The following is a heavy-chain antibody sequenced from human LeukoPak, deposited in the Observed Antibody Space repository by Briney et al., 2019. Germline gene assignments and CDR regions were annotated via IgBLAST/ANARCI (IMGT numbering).Heavy chain of an antibody. CDR1: GFTFRNSA. CDR3: ATGYSSSWSLK. D-gene: IGHD6-13*01. Sequence: GGSLRLSCAASGFTFRNSAMHWVRQAPGKGLEWVAVISLDGTNKYYADSVKGRFTISRDDSKNTLYLQMNSLRAEDTAVYYCATGYSSSWSLKWGQGTLVTVS. J-gene: IGHJ4*02. CDR2: ISLDGTNK. V-gene: IGHV3-30*04.